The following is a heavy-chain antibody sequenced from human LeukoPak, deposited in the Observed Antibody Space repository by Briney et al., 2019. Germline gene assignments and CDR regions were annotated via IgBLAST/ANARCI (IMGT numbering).Heavy chain of an antibody. CDR1: GGSFSGYY. Sequence: PSETLSLTCAVYGGSFSGYYWSWIRQPPGKGLERIGEINHSGSTNYNPSLKSRVTISVDTSKNQFSLKLSSVTAADTAVYYCARRGCCVGGYCSGGSCPKGPFDYWGQGTLVTVSS. V-gene: IGHV4-34*01. D-gene: IGHD2-15*01. CDR2: INHSGST. J-gene: IGHJ4*02. CDR3: ARRGCCVGGYCSGGSCPKGPFDY.